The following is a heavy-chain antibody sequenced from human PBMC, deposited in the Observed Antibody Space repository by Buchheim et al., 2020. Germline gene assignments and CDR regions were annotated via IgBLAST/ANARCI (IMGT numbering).Heavy chain of an antibody. CDR1: GFTFSSYA. CDR2: ISGSGGSS. J-gene: IGHJ4*02. CDR3: AKDRVGYSSSSRHFDY. Sequence: EVQLLESGGGLVQPGGSLRLSCAASGFTFSSYAMSWVRQAPGKGLEWVSAISGSGGSSYYADSVKGRFTISGDNSKNTLYLQMNSLRAEDTAVYYCAKDRVGYSSSSRHFDYWGQVTL. V-gene: IGHV3-23*01. D-gene: IGHD6-6*01.